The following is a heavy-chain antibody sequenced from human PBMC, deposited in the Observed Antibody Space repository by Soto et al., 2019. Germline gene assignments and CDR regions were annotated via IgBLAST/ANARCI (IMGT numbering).Heavy chain of an antibody. Sequence: QVQLVQSGAEVKKPGASVKISCKASGYTFIHYYIHWVRQAPGQGLEWMAIINPNGGSTNYAQKFQGRVTVTSDTSSTTVSMELSSLESDDTAVYFCARSLLPCDFWGQGTLVTVSS. CDR3: ARSLLPCDF. CDR2: INPNGGST. D-gene: IGHD2-21*01. CDR1: GYTFIHYY. J-gene: IGHJ4*02. V-gene: IGHV1-46*01.